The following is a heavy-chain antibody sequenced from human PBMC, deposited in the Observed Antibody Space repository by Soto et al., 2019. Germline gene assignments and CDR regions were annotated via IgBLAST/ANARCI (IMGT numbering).Heavy chain of an antibody. CDR3: ARGDSSWYYKGFDY. V-gene: IGHV1-69*12. J-gene: IGHJ4*02. D-gene: IGHD3-22*01. CDR1: GGTFTSYA. CDR2: IIPIFGTA. Sequence: QVQLVQSGAEVKKPGSSVKVSCKASGGTFTSYAITWVRQAPGQGLEWMGGIIPIFGTANYAQKFQGRVTITADESTTTAYMELSSLRSEDTAVYYCARGDSSWYYKGFDYWGQGTLVTVSS.